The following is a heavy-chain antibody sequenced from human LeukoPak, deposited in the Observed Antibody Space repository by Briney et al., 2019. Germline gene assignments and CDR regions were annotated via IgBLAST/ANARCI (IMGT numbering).Heavy chain of an antibody. Sequence: SETLSLTCTVSGASISSSYWSWIRQAPGKRLEWIGYIYYNGNTNSNPSLKSRVTISADTSKSQFSLKLNSVTAADTAVYYCVRGNYDNRGYSNAFDIWGQGAMVTVSS. CDR1: GASISSSY. V-gene: IGHV4-59*01. CDR3: VRGNYDNRGYSNAFDI. D-gene: IGHD3-22*01. J-gene: IGHJ3*02. CDR2: IYYNGNT.